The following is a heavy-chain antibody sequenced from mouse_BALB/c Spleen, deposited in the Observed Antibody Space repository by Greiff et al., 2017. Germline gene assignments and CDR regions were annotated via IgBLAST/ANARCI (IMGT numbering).Heavy chain of an antibody. V-gene: IGHV5-6-4*01. CDR2: ISSGGSYT. D-gene: IGHD2-1*01. Sequence: EVKLMESGGGLVKPGGSLKLSCAASGFTFSSYTMSWVRQTPEKRLEWVATISSGGSYTYYPDSVKGRFTISRDNAKNTLYLQMSSLKSEDTAMYYCTRDKINYDCAYWYFDVWGAGTTVTVSS. CDR3: TRDKINYDCAYWYFDV. J-gene: IGHJ1*01. CDR1: GFTFSSYT.